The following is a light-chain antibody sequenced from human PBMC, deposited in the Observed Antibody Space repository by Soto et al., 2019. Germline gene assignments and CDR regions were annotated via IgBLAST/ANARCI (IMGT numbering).Light chain of an antibody. Sequence: EIVLTQSPGTLSLSPGERATLSCRAGQTVSTNYLAWYQQKPGQPPRLLIYGASNGATGIPDRFSGSGSGTDFTLTISRLEPEDSAVYYCQQKGTVPPLTFGGGTKVEIK. J-gene: IGKJ4*01. CDR3: QQKGTVPPLT. CDR2: GAS. CDR1: QTVSTNY. V-gene: IGKV3-20*01.